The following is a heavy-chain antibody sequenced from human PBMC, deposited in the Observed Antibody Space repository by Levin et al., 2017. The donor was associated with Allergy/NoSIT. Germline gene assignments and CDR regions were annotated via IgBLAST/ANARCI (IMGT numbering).Heavy chain of an antibody. CDR1: GGTFSSYA. J-gene: IGHJ4*02. V-gene: IGHV1-69*13. Sequence: SVKVSCKASGGTFSSYAISWVRQAPGQGLEWMGGIIPIFGTANYAQKFQGRVTITADESTSTAYMELSSLRSEDTAVYYCARDDPKYSSSWCYWGQGTLVTVSS. CDR3: ARDDPKYSSSWCY. D-gene: IGHD6-13*01. CDR2: IIPIFGTA.